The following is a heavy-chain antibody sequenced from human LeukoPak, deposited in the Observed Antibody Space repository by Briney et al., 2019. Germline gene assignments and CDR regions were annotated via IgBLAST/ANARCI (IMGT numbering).Heavy chain of an antibody. CDR3: AREVVVVPDYYYYGLDV. Sequence: GGSLRLSCAASGFTFSDYYMTWIRQAPGKGLEWISFISSSGDSLYYADSVEGRFTISRDNAKDSVYLQMNSLRAEDTAVYYCAREVVVVPDYYYYGLDVWGQGTTVTVSS. D-gene: IGHD2-15*01. V-gene: IGHV3-11*01. CDR2: ISSSGDSL. CDR1: GFTFSDYY. J-gene: IGHJ6*02.